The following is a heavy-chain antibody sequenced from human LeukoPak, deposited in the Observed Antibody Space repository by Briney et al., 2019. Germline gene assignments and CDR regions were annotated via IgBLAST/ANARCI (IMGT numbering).Heavy chain of an antibody. J-gene: IGHJ4*02. D-gene: IGHD3-3*01. V-gene: IGHV3-23*01. CDR2: ISGSGGST. Sequence: PGGSLRLSCAASGFTVSSNYMSWVRQAPGKGLEWVSAISGSGGSTYYADSVKGRITISRDNSKNTLYLQMNSLRAEDTAVYYCAKDNNVLRFLEWLSYFDYWGQGTLVTVSS. CDR3: AKDNNVLRFLEWLSYFDY. CDR1: GFTVSSNY.